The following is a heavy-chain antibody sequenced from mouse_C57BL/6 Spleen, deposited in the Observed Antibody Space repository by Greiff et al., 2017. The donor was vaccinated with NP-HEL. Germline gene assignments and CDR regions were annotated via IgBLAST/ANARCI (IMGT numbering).Heavy chain of an antibody. CDR2: IDPSDSYT. D-gene: IGHD1-1*01. CDR3: AGFITTVVPAFDV. J-gene: IGHJ1*03. CDR1: GYTFTSYW. V-gene: IGHV1-50*01. Sequence: QVQLQQPGAELVKPGASVKLSCKASGYTFTSYWMQWVKQRPGQGLEWIGEIDPSDSYTNYNQKFKGKATLTVDTSSSTAYMQLSSLTSEDSAVYYCAGFITTVVPAFDVWGTGTTVTVSS.